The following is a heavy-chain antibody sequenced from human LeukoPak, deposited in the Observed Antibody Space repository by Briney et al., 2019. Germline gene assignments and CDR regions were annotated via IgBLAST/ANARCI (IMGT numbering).Heavy chain of an antibody. CDR2: IYYSGNT. CDR1: GVSISSGGYY. CDR3: ARHSLSVTDAFDI. D-gene: IGHD5/OR15-5a*01. J-gene: IGHJ3*02. Sequence: SETLSLTCTVSGVSISSGGYYWSWIRQHPGKGLEWIGYIYYSGNTYYNPSLKSRVTISVDTSKNQFSLKLSSVTAADTAVYYCARHSLSVTDAFDIWGQGTMVTVSS. V-gene: IGHV4-31*03.